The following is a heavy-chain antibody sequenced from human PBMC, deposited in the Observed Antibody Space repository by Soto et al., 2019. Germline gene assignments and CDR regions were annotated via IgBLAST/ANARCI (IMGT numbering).Heavy chain of an antibody. Sequence: ASVKVSCKASGYTFTSYAMHWVRQAPGQRLEWMGWINAGNGNTKYSQKFQGRVTITKDTSKNQVVLTMTNMGPVDTATYYCAHAVGGGNSAYLQSWGQGTLVTVSS. CDR3: AHAVGGGNSAYLQS. J-gene: IGHJ1*01. D-gene: IGHD2-21*02. CDR1: GYTFTSYA. V-gene: IGHV1-3*01. CDR2: INAGNGNT.